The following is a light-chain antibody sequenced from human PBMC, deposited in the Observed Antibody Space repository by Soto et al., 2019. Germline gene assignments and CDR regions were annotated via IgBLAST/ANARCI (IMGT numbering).Light chain of an antibody. V-gene: IGKV3-20*01. CDR3: QQYVTSPRT. Sequence: EVVLTQSPSTLSLSPVDRATLSCLASQSLGRNYLAWYQQKPGQAPRLLIYGASSRATGIPDRFSGGGSGTDFTLIISRLEPEDFGIYYCQQYVTSPRTFGQGTKVDIK. CDR2: GAS. CDR1: QSLGRNY. J-gene: IGKJ1*01.